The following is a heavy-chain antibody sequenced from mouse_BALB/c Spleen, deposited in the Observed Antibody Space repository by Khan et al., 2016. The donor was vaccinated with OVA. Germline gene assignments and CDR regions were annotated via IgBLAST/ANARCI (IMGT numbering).Heavy chain of an antibody. J-gene: IGHJ3*01. CDR2: IWGDGST. V-gene: IGHV2-3*01. CDR3: AKDTSGFWFAY. CDR1: GFSLTTYG. Sequence: QVQLKESGPGLVAPSQSLSITCTVSGFSLTTYGISWVRQPPGKGLEWLGVIWGDGSTNYHSALRSRLSISKDNSKSRVILKLNSLQTDDTATYYGAKDTSGFWFAYWGQGTLVTVSA. D-gene: IGHD3-2*01.